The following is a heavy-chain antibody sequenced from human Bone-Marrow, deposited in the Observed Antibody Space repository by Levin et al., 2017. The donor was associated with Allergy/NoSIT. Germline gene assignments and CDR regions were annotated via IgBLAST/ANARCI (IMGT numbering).Heavy chain of an antibody. D-gene: IGHD1-1*01. J-gene: IGHJ5*02. Sequence: TSETLSLTCTVSGGSIGNYYWAWIRQSPEKGLEYIGYIYYTGSTNYNPSLKSRVTISLDTSKNQFSLKLTSLTAADTAVYFCARAGNNWDRIWFAPWGQGTLVTVSS. CDR3: ARAGNNWDRIWFAP. CDR1: GGSIGNYY. V-gene: IGHV4-59*01. CDR2: IYYTGST.